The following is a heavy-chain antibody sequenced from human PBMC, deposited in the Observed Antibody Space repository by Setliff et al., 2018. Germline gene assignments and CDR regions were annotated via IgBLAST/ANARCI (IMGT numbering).Heavy chain of an antibody. CDR2: ISVYTGHT. CDR3: ARAGVAAADRKGLLEY. D-gene: IGHD6-13*01. Sequence: ASVKVSCKASGYSFSNYDIMWVRQAPGQGLEWMGWISVYTGHTKSAQKFQGRVTMTSDTSTSTVYMEVTGLTSEDTAVYYCARAGVAAADRKGLLEYWGQGTLVTVSS. CDR1: GYSFSNYD. V-gene: IGHV1-18*01. J-gene: IGHJ4*02.